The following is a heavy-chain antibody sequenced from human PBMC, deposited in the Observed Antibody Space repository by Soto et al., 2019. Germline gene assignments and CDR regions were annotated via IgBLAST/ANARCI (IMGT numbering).Heavy chain of an antibody. J-gene: IGHJ5*02. Sequence: SETLSLTCTVSGGSISSYYWSWIRQPPGKGLEWIGYMYYSGSTNYNPSLKSRVTISVDTSKNQFSLKLSSVTAADTAVYYCARQFAAYDILTGYSTNWFDPWGQGTLVTVSS. D-gene: IGHD3-9*01. V-gene: IGHV4-59*01. CDR1: GGSISSYY. CDR2: MYYSGST. CDR3: ARQFAAYDILTGYSTNWFDP.